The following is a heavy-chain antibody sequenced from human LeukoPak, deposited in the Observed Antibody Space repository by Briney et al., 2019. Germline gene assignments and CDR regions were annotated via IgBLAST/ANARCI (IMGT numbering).Heavy chain of an antibody. Sequence: SQTLSLTCAVSGGSISSGGYSWSWIRQPPGKGLEWIGYIYHSGSTNYNPSLKSRVTISVDTSKNQFSLKLSSVTAADTAVYYCARATYSSNGWYESYWGQGTLVTVSS. CDR2: IYHSGST. CDR1: GGSISSGGYS. J-gene: IGHJ4*02. CDR3: ARATYSSNGWYESY. D-gene: IGHD6-19*01. V-gene: IGHV4-30-2*01.